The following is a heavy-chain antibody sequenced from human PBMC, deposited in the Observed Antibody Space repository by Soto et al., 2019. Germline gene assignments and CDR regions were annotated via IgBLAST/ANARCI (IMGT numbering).Heavy chain of an antibody. V-gene: IGHV1-3*01. Sequence: QVQLVQSGAEVKKPGASVKVSCKASGYTFTSYAMHWVRQAPGQRLEWMGWINAGNGNTKYSQKFQGRVTITRDTSASTAAMELISRRTEDTTVYYCASQEGGSRPYYYYGMDVWGQGTTVTVSS. D-gene: IGHD6-13*01. CDR1: GYTFTSYA. J-gene: IGHJ6*02. CDR2: INAGNGNT. CDR3: ASQEGGSRPYYYYGMDV.